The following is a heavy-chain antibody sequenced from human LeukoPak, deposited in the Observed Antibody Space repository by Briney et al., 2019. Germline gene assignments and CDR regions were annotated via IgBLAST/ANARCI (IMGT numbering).Heavy chain of an antibody. CDR2: IRSKIDGGAT. Sequence: GGSLRLSCAASGFTVSNSYMSWVRQAPGKGLEWVGRIRSKIDGGATDYAAPVKGRFTISRDDSKNTLYLQINSLKIEDTAMYYCYTSITDYWGQGTLVTVSS. CDR3: YTSITDY. V-gene: IGHV3-15*01. CDR1: GFTVSNSY. D-gene: IGHD2-21*01. J-gene: IGHJ4*02.